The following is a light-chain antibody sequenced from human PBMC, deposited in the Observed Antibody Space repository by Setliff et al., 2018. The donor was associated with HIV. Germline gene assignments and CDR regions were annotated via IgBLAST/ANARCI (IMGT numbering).Light chain of an antibody. V-gene: IGLV2-14*01. CDR1: NSDVGGYNY. CDR2: EVS. Sequence: QSVLAQPASVSGSPGQSITISCTGSNSDVGGYNYVSWYQQHPGKALKLMIYEVSNRPSGVSNRFSGSKSGNTASLTISGLQAEDEADYYCSSYTNTNTGVFGTGTKVTVL. J-gene: IGLJ1*01. CDR3: SSYTNTNTGV.